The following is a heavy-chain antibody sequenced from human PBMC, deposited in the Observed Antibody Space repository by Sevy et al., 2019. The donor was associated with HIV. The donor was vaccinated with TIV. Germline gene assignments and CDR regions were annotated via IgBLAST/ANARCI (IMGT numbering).Heavy chain of an antibody. CDR3: ARFGRLLIISGDVFEI. CDR2: IYQSGNT. CDR1: AYSVSSAYS. V-gene: IGHV4-38-2*01. Sequence: LPETLSLTCAVSAYSVSSAYSWGWIRQPPGKGLEWIGNIYQSGNTYYNPSLKTRVTISVDTSNNQFSLRLTSVTAADTAVDYCARFGRLLIISGDVFEIWGQGTMVTVSS. D-gene: IGHD3-9*01. J-gene: IGHJ3*02.